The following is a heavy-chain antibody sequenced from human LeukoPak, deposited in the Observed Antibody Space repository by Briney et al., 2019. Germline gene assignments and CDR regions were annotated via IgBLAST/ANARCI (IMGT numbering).Heavy chain of an antibody. CDR2: IYYSGST. CDR3: ARDVRITIFEKRNPDFDY. D-gene: IGHD3-3*01. J-gene: IGHJ4*02. V-gene: IGHV4-39*07. CDR1: GGSISSSSYY. Sequence: PSETLSLTCTVSGGSISSSSYYWGWIRQPPGKGLEWIGSIYYSGSTYYNPSLKSRVTISVDTSKNQFSLKLSSVTAADTAVYYCARDVRITIFEKRNPDFDYWGQGTLVTVSS.